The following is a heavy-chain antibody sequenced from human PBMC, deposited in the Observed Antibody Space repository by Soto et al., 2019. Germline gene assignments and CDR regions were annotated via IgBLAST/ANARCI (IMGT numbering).Heavy chain of an antibody. CDR2: INAGNGNT. CDR3: ARRMGTAMVADY. CDR1: GYTFTSYA. V-gene: IGHV1-3*01. Sequence: ASVKVSCKASGYTFTSYAMHWVRQAPGQRLEWMGWINAGNGNTKYSQKFQGRVTITRDTSASTAYMELSSLRSEDTAVYYRARRMGTAMVADYWGQRTLVSVSS. D-gene: IGHD5-18*01. J-gene: IGHJ4*02.